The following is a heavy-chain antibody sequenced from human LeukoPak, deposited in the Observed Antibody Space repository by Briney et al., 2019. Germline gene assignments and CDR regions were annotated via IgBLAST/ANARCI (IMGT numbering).Heavy chain of an antibody. J-gene: IGHJ6*03. CDR1: GYRFTSYW. CDR2: IYPGDSDT. CDR3: ARQSDYYYMDV. V-gene: IGHV5-51*01. Sequence: GEALKISFKGSGYRFTSYWIGWVRPMTGKGVEWMGIIYPGDSDTRYSPSFQGQVTISADKSISTAYLQWSSLKASDTAMYYCARQSDYYYMDVWGKGTTVTISS.